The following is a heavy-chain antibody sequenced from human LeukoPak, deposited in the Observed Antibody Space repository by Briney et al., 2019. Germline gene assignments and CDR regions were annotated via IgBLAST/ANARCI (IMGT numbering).Heavy chain of an antibody. J-gene: IGHJ4*02. Sequence: PSETLSLTCTVSGGSISSYYWSWIRQPPGKGLEWIGYIYYSGSTNYNPSLKSRVTISVDTSKNQFSLKLSSVTAADTAVYYCARGYYDILTGYYASIFPFDYWGQGTLVTVSS. CDR3: ARGYYDILTGYYASIFPFDY. CDR1: GGSISSYY. CDR2: IYYSGST. D-gene: IGHD3-9*01. V-gene: IGHV4-59*01.